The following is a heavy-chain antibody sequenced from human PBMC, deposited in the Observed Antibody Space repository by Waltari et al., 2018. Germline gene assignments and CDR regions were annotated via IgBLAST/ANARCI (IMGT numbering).Heavy chain of an antibody. Sequence: EVQLVESGGGLIQPGGSLRLSCAASGFTVSSNYMRWVRQAPGKGLEWVSVIYSGGSTYYADSVKGRFTISRDNSKNTLYLQMNSLRAEDTAVYYCARDRWGGSYGSDYWGQGTLVTVSS. CDR1: GFTVSSNY. CDR3: ARDRWGGSYGSDY. J-gene: IGHJ4*02. V-gene: IGHV3-53*01. D-gene: IGHD1-26*01. CDR2: IYSGGST.